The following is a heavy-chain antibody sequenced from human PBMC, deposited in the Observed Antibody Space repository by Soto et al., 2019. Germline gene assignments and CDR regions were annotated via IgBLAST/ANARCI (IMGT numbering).Heavy chain of an antibody. Sequence: GGSLILSCAASGFTFSGYGMHWVRQAPGKGLEWVAVISYDGSNKYYADSVKGRFTISRDNSKNTLYLQMNSLRAEDTAVYYCAKDRHGDYVNAGGMDVWGQGTTVTVS. CDR3: AKDRHGDYVNAGGMDV. CDR2: ISYDGSNK. V-gene: IGHV3-30*18. J-gene: IGHJ6*02. CDR1: GFTFSGYG. D-gene: IGHD4-17*01.